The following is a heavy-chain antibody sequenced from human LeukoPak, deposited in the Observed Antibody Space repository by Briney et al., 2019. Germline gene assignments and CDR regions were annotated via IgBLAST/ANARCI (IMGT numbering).Heavy chain of an antibody. D-gene: IGHD5/OR15-5a*01. V-gene: IGHV3-48*03. CDR2: ISSSGSTI. CDR3: ARSQGTIPDSVPLDI. J-gene: IGHJ3*02. Sequence: PGGSLRLSCAASGFTFSSYEMNWVRQAPGKGLEWVSYISSSGSTIYYADSVKGRFTISRDNAKNSLYLQMNSLRAEDTAVYYCARSQGTIPDSVPLDIWGQGTMVTVSS. CDR1: GFTFSSYE.